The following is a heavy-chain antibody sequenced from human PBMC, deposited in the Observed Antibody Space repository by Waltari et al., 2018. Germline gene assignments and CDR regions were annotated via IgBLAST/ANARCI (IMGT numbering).Heavy chain of an antibody. CDR1: GGSFSGYY. Sequence: QVQLQQWGAGLLKPSETLSLTCAVYGGSFSGYYWSWIRQPPGKGLEWIGEINHSGSTNYNPSLKSRVTISVDTSKNQFSLKLGSVTAADTAVYYCARGRSRYYYDSSGYLGYWGQGTLVTVSS. CDR2: INHSGST. D-gene: IGHD3-22*01. J-gene: IGHJ4*02. CDR3: ARGRSRYYYDSSGYLGY. V-gene: IGHV4-34*01.